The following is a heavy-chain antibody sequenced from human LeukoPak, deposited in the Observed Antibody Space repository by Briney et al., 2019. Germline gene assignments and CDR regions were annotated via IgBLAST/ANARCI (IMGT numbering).Heavy chain of an antibody. CDR2: IYYSGST. J-gene: IGHJ5*02. V-gene: IGHV4-39*07. Sequence: KSSETLSLTCTVSGGSISSSSYYWDWIRQPPGKGLEWIGSIYYSGSTYYNPSLKSRVTISVDTSKNQFSLKLNSVTAADTAVYYCAREVGIAAASSSNWFDPWGQGTLVTVSS. CDR1: GGSISSSSYY. CDR3: AREVGIAAASSSNWFDP. D-gene: IGHD6-13*01.